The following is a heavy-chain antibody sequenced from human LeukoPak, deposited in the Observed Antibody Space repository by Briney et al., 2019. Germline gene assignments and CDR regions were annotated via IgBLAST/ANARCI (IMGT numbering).Heavy chain of an antibody. CDR2: INSDGSST. CDR3: VSDYGD. Sequence: GASLRLSCAAAGFTFSTYWMRWVRPAPGKGLVWGSRINSDGSSTSAADFVKGRFTISRDDAKTTLCLQRNSRRAEATAVYYCVSDYGDWGQGTLVTVSS. J-gene: IGHJ4*02. D-gene: IGHD4-17*01. V-gene: IGHV3-74*01. CDR1: GFTFSTYW.